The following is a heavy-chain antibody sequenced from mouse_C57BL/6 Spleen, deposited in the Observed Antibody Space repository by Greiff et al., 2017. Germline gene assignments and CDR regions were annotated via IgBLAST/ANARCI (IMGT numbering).Heavy chain of an antibody. CDR1: GYAFSSSW. J-gene: IGHJ4*01. CDR3: ARRRYGSSYDYAMDY. V-gene: IGHV1-82*01. CDR2: IYPGDGDT. Sequence: QVQLKQSGPELVKPGASVKISCKASGYAFSSSWMNWVKQRPGKGLEWVGRIYPGDGDTNYNGKFKGKATLTADKSSSTAYMQLSSLTSEDSAVYFCARRRYGSSYDYAMDYWGQGTSVTVSS. D-gene: IGHD1-1*01.